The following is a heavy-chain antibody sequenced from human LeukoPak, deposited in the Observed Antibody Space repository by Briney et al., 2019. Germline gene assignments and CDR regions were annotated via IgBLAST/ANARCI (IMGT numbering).Heavy chain of an antibody. Sequence: SETLSLTCTVSGGSISGYYWGWIRQPPGKGLEWIGSIYHSGSTYYNPSLKSRVTISVDTSKNQFSLKLSSVTAADTAVYYCARCITIFGVAAYYYYYMDVWGKGTTVTVSS. V-gene: IGHV4-38-2*02. CDR2: IYHSGST. CDR1: GGSISGYY. CDR3: ARCITIFGVAAYYYYYMDV. D-gene: IGHD3-3*01. J-gene: IGHJ6*03.